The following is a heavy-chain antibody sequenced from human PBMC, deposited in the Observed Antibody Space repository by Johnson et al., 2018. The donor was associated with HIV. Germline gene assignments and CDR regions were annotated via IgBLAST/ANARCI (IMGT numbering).Heavy chain of an antibody. D-gene: IGHD3-22*01. Sequence: QVKLVESGGGVVQPGGSLRLSCAASGFTVSNYGMHWVRQAPGKGLEWVTFIRYDATNKYYADSVKGRFSISRDNYKNTLYLQMNSLRAEDTAVYYCAKSDSAYDAFDLWGQGTLVTVSS. CDR3: AKSDSAYDAFDL. V-gene: IGHV3-30*02. J-gene: IGHJ3*01. CDR2: IRYDATNK. CDR1: GFTVSNYG.